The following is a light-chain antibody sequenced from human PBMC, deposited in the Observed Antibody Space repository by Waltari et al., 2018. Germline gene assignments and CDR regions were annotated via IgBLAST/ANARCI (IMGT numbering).Light chain of an antibody. V-gene: IGKV3-15*01. J-gene: IGKJ4*01. CDR1: QSVLSE. CDR2: GAS. Sequence: ETVMTQSPGTLSVSPGDRVTLSCRASQSVLSELAWYQQKPGQTPRLLIYGASTGVTAIPARFSGSGSGTEFTLTISSLQPEDFAVYYCQQYSNWPLTFGGGTKVEVK. CDR3: QQYSNWPLT.